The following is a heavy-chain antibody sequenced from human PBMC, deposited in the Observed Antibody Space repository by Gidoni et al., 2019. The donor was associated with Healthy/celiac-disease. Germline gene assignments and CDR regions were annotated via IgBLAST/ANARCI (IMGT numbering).Heavy chain of an antibody. Sequence: EVQLVESGGGLVQPGGSLRLSCAASGFTCSSYWMHWVRQAPGKGLVWVSRINRDGSSTSYADSVKCRFTISRDNAKNTLYLQMNGLRAEDTAVYYCARYYYDSSGLHWYFDLWGRGTLVTVSS. D-gene: IGHD3-22*01. CDR2: INRDGSST. V-gene: IGHV3-74*01. CDR3: ARYYYDSSGLHWYFDL. J-gene: IGHJ2*01. CDR1: GFTCSSYW.